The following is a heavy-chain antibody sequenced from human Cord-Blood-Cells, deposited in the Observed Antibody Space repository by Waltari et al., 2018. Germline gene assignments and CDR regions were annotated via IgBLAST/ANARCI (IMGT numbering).Heavy chain of an antibody. V-gene: IGHV1-69*01. J-gene: IGHJ5*02. CDR2: IIPIFGTA. Sequence: SGGTFSSYAISWVRQAPGQGLEWMGGIIPIFGTANYAQKFQGRVTITADESTSTAYMELSSLRSEDTAVYYCARDRSIDIVATNWFDPWGQGTLVTVSS. CDR1: GGTFSSYA. D-gene: IGHD5-12*01. CDR3: ARDRSIDIVATNWFDP.